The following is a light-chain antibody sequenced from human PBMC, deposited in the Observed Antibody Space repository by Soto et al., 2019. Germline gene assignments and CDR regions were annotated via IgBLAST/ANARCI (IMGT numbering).Light chain of an antibody. Sequence: EIVLTQSPGTLSLSPGERATLSCRASQSVSSSYIAWYQQKPGQAPRLLIYGASSRATGIPDRFSGSGSRTDFTLTISRLEPEDFAVYYCQQYGSSPPGVTFGPGTKVDIK. J-gene: IGKJ3*01. CDR3: QQYGSSPPGVT. CDR2: GAS. V-gene: IGKV3-20*01. CDR1: QSVSSSY.